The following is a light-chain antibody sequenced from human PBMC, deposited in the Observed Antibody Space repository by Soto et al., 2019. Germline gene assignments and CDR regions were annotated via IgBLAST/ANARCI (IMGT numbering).Light chain of an antibody. Sequence: EIVLTQSPGTLSLSPGEGATLSCRASQSIYTKLAWYQQKPGQAPRLLIYGASSRATGIPDRFSGSGSGTDFTLTISRLEPEDFAVYYCQQYGSSPYTFGQGTKLEIK. CDR2: GAS. J-gene: IGKJ2*01. V-gene: IGKV3-20*01. CDR3: QQYGSSPYT. CDR1: QSIYTK.